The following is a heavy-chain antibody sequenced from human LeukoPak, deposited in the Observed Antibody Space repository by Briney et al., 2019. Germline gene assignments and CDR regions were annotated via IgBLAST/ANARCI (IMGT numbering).Heavy chain of an antibody. CDR3: ARGRSPSGRRFDS. Sequence: SETLSLTCTVSGYSISSGYYWGWIRQPPGKGLEWIGGIMHTGSTDYNPSTDYNPSLKSRVTTSMDTSMHRFSLRLSSVTAADTAIYYCARGRSPSGRRFDSWGPGTLVTVSS. CDR1: GYSISSGYY. CDR2: IMHTGSTD. V-gene: IGHV4-39*07. J-gene: IGHJ4*02. D-gene: IGHD1-26*01.